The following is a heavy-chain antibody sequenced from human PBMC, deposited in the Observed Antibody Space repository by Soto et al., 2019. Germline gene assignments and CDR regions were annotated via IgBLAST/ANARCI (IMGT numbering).Heavy chain of an antibody. V-gene: IGHV3-23*01. CDR3: AKVGAAVDYYYYGMDV. CDR2: ISGSGGST. CDR1: GFTFSSYA. D-gene: IGHD3-10*01. J-gene: IGHJ6*02. Sequence: VQLLESGGGLVQPGGSLRLSCAASGFTFSSYAMSWVRQAPGKGLEWVSAISGSGGSTYYADSVKGRFTISRDNSKNTLYLQMNSLRAEDTAVYYCAKVGAAVDYYYYGMDVWGQGTTVTVSS.